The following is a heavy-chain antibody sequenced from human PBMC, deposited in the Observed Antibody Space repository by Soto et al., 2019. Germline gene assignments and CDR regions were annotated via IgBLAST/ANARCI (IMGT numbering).Heavy chain of an antibody. CDR2: ISSGGTSI. CDR3: SCGYYSYYFDY. V-gene: IGHV3-74*01. Sequence: EVQLVESGGGLFQPGGSLDLSFAPSGFVFGGTGRHWFRQPPGKGLVWVSRISSGGTSISYEDSVKGRFTISRDNAKNTLYLQMNSLRAEDTAVYYCSCGYYSYYFDYWGQGTLVTVSS. J-gene: IGHJ4*02. CDR1: GFVFGGTG. D-gene: IGHD3-22*01.